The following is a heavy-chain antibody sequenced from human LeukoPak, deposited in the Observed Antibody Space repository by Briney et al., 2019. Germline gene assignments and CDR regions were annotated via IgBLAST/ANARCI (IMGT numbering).Heavy chain of an antibody. CDR3: AKLGFGDLLYPLNY. Sequence: GGSLRLSCGASGFTFSSYRIHWVRQAPGKGLVWVSGFKNDGSSTSYADSVKGRFTISRDNSKNTLYLHMNSLRAEDTAVYYCAKLGFGDLLYPLNYWGQGALVTVSS. CDR1: GFTFSSYR. CDR2: FKNDGSST. D-gene: IGHD3-10*01. J-gene: IGHJ4*02. V-gene: IGHV3-74*01.